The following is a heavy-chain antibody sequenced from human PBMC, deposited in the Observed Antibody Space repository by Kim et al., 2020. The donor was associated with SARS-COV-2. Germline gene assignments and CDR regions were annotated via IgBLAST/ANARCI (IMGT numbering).Heavy chain of an antibody. CDR3: AKDRADEGYDFWSGYYDNYGMDV. Sequence: GGSLRLSCAASGFTFSSYAMSWVRQAPGKGLEWVSAISGSGGSTYYADSVKGRFTISRDNSKNTLYLQMNSLRAEDTAVYYCAKDRADEGYDFWSGYYDNYGMDVWGQGTTVTVSS. V-gene: IGHV3-23*01. CDR1: GFTFSSYA. CDR2: ISGSGGST. J-gene: IGHJ6*02. D-gene: IGHD3-3*01.